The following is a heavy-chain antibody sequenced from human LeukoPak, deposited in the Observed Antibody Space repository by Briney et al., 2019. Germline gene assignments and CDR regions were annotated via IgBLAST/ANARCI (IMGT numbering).Heavy chain of an antibody. V-gene: IGHV3-7*03. CDR2: IKQDGSEK. Sequence: GGSLRLSCAASGFTFSNYWMSWVRQAPGKGLEWVANIKQDGSEKYCVDSVEGRFTISRDNAKNSLYLQMNSLRAEDTAVYYCARDVVVVPAAMSYYGMDVWGQGTTVTVSS. D-gene: IGHD2-2*01. J-gene: IGHJ6*02. CDR1: GFTFSNYW. CDR3: ARDVVVVPAAMSYYGMDV.